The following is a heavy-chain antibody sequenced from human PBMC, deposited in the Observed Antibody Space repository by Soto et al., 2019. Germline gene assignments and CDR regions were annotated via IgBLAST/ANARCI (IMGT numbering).Heavy chain of an antibody. Sequence: KISCKGPGHLFNNHWIGWVRQTPGKGLEWMGLIFTRDSETKTSPSFQGHVSFSVDNSINTVYLQWTSLKTTDTGLYLRARRSFASGHGYDLWGQGTLVTVSS. CDR2: IFTRDSET. D-gene: IGHD2-21*02. CDR3: ARRSFASGHGYDL. CDR1: GHLFNNHW. J-gene: IGHJ5*02. V-gene: IGHV5-51*01.